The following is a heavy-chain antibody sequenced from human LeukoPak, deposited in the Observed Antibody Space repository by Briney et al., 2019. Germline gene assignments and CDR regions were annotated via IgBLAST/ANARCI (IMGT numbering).Heavy chain of an antibody. CDR3: ARAYYDILTGFLSFDP. CDR1: GGSISSYY. D-gene: IGHD3-9*01. Sequence: SETLSLTCTVSGGSISSYYWSWIRQPPGKGLEWIGYIYYSGSTSYNPSLKSRVTISVDTSKDQFSLKLSSVTAAGTAVYYCARAYYDILTGFLSFDPWGQGTLVTVSS. J-gene: IGHJ5*02. CDR2: IYYSGST. V-gene: IGHV4-59*01.